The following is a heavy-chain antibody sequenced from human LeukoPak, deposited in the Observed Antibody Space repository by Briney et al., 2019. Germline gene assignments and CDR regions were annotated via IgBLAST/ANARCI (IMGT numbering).Heavy chain of an antibody. Sequence: SETLSHTCTVSGGSISSYYWSWIRQPPGKGLEWIGYIYYSGSTNYNPSLKSRVTISVDTSKNQFSLKLSSVTAADTAVYYCARIPERRYSSSSGGGYWGQGTLVTVSS. CDR1: GGSISSYY. CDR3: ARIPERRYSSSSGGGY. D-gene: IGHD6-6*01. J-gene: IGHJ4*02. V-gene: IGHV4-59*01. CDR2: IYYSGST.